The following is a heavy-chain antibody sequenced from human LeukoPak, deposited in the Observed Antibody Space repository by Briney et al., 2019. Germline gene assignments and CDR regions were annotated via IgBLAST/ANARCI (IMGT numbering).Heavy chain of an antibody. Sequence: SETLSLTCAVYGGSFSGYCWSWIRQPPGKGLEWIGEINHSGSTNYNPSLKSRVTISADTSKNQFSLKLSSVTAADTAVYYCARGWRITMVRGVIFDPWGQGTLVTVSS. J-gene: IGHJ5*02. V-gene: IGHV4-34*01. CDR2: INHSGST. CDR1: GGSFSGYC. D-gene: IGHD3-10*01. CDR3: ARGWRITMVRGVIFDP.